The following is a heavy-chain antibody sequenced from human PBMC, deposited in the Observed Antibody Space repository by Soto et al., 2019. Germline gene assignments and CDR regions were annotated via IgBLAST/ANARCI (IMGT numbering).Heavy chain of an antibody. CDR2: IWYDGSNK. D-gene: IGHD4-17*01. Sequence: GGSLRLSCAASGFTFSSYGMHWVRQAPGKGLEWVAVIWYDGSNKYYADSVKGRFTISRDNSKNTLYLQMNSLRAEDTAVYYCARDLKRGYGALTYYYYGMDVWGQGTTVTVSS. CDR1: GFTFSSYG. V-gene: IGHV3-33*01. CDR3: ARDLKRGYGALTYYYYGMDV. J-gene: IGHJ6*02.